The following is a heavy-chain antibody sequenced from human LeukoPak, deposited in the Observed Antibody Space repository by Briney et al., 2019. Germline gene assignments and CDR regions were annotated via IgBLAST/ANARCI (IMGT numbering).Heavy chain of an antibody. Sequence: GGSLRLSWAASGFTFSSYGMSWVRQAPGKGLEWVSAISGSGGSTYYADSVKGRFTISRDNSKNTLYLQMNSLRAEDTAVYYCAKAWELGFFDYWGQGTLVTVSS. CDR3: AKAWELGFFDY. CDR2: ISGSGGST. V-gene: IGHV3-23*01. D-gene: IGHD1-26*01. J-gene: IGHJ4*02. CDR1: GFTFSSYG.